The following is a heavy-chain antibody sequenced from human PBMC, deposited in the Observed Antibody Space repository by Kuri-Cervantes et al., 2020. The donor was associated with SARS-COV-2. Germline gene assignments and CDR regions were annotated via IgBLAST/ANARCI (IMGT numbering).Heavy chain of an antibody. V-gene: IGHV1-69*06. Sequence: SVTVSCKASVGTFRSYAISWVRQAPRQGLEWMGRIIPIFGTVKYAQKFQGRVTIIADKSTSPAYMELSSLRSEDTAVYYCACHQQGGSSWHTARYFDYWGKGTLVTVSS. CDR2: IIPIFGTV. CDR1: VGTFRSYA. D-gene: IGHD6-13*01. J-gene: IGHJ4*02. CDR3: ACHQQGGSSWHTARYFDY.